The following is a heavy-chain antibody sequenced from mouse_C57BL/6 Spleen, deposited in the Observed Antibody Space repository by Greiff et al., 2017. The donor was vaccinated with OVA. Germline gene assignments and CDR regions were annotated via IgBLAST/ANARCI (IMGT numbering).Heavy chain of an antibody. CDR3: ARYYGSPWYFVV. D-gene: IGHD1-1*01. Sequence: QVQLQQPGAELVKPGASVKLSCKASGYTFTSYWMQWVKQRPGQGLEWIGEIDPSDSYTNYNQKFKGKATLTVDTSSSTAYMQLSSLTSEDSAVYYCARYYGSPWYFVVWGTGTTVTVSS. CDR2: IDPSDSYT. V-gene: IGHV1-50*01. CDR1: GYTFTSYW. J-gene: IGHJ1*03.